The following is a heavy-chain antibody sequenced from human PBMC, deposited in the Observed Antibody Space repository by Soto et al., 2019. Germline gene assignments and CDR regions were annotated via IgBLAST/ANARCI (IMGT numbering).Heavy chain of an antibody. V-gene: IGHV3-15*07. Sequence: PGGPLRLSCAASEFNFSKAWMNWVRQDPGKGLEWVGRIKSRTNGLTTDYAAPVKGRFTISRDDSKNTLYLQLNSLNTEDTAVYFCTTGPYGSGTSIINSKFAPWGQGTQVTVSS. D-gene: IGHD3-10*01. CDR1: EFNFSKAW. CDR3: TTGPYGSGTSIINSKFAP. J-gene: IGHJ5*02. CDR2: IKSRTNGLTT.